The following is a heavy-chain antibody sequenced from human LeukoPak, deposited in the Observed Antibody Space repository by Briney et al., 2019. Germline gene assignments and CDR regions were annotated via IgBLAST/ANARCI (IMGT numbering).Heavy chain of an antibody. CDR2: ISSSSSTI. D-gene: IGHD2-2*01. V-gene: IGHV3-48*04. Sequence: GGSLRLSCAASGFTFSSYSMNWVRQAPGKGLEWVSYISSSSSTIYYADSVKGRFTVSRDNAKNSLYLQMNSLGAEDTAVYYCARGRYCSSTSCHYFDYWGQGTLVTVSS. CDR3: ARGRYCSSTSCHYFDY. J-gene: IGHJ4*02. CDR1: GFTFSSYS.